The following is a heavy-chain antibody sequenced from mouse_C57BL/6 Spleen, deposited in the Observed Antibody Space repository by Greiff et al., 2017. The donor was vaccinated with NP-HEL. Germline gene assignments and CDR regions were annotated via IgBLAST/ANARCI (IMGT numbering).Heavy chain of an antibody. CDR1: GFTFSSYA. CDR2: ISDGGSYT. Sequence: EVKLQESGGGLVKPGGSLKLSCAASGFTFSSYAMSWVRQTPEKRLEWVATISDGGSYTYYPDNVKGRFTISRDNAKNNLYLQMSHLKSEDTAMYYCARDLTGTFAYWGQGTLVTVSA. D-gene: IGHD4-1*01. CDR3: ARDLTGTFAY. V-gene: IGHV5-4*01. J-gene: IGHJ3*01.